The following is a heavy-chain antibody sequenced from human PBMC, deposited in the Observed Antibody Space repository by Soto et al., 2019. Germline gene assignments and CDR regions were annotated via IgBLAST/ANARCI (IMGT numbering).Heavy chain of an antibody. V-gene: IGHV5-51*01. D-gene: IGHD1-1*01. CDR3: ARRMSTIRAFDV. CDR1: GYTFIDNC. J-gene: IGHJ3*01. CDR2: IYPGDSDT. Sequence: GESLKISCNASGYTFIDNCIGWVRQMPGKGLEWMGLIYPGDSDTRYSPSFQGQVTISADKSVSTAYLQWSSLRASDTAMYYCARRMSTIRAFDVWGQGTMVTVSS.